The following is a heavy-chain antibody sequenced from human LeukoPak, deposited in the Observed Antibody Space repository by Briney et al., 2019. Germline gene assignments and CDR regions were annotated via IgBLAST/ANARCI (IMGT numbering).Heavy chain of an antibody. J-gene: IGHJ5*02. Sequence: GGSLRLSCAASGFTSSNYAMGWVRQAPGKGLEWVSTISASGAYTYYTDSVKGRFTISRDNSKNTLYLQMNSLRADDTAVYYCARVGNDFDPWGQGTLVTVSS. CDR2: ISASGAYT. CDR1: GFTSSNYA. V-gene: IGHV3-23*01. CDR3: ARVGNDFDP. D-gene: IGHD1-1*01.